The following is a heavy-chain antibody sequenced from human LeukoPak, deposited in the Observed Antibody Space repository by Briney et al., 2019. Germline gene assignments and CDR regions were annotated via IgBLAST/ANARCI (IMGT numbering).Heavy chain of an antibody. Sequence: ASVKVSCKASNYTFISYGISWVRQAPGQGLECMAWINAYNGDTNYAQKLQGRVTMTTDTSTSTAYMELRSLRSDDTAVYYCARHMNYYYYMDVWGKGTTVTVSS. J-gene: IGHJ6*03. CDR2: INAYNGDT. V-gene: IGHV1-18*01. D-gene: IGHD2-21*01. CDR1: NYTFISYG. CDR3: ARHMNYYYYMDV.